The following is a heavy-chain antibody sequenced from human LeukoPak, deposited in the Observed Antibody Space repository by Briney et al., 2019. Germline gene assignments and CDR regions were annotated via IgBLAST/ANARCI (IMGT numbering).Heavy chain of an antibody. CDR3: ARIVTEYGGTPGAFDI. J-gene: IGHJ3*02. Sequence: ASVKVSCKASGYTFTSYYMHWVRQAPGQGLDWMGLINPSGGSTSYAQKFQGRVTMTRDTSTSTVYMELSSLRSEDTAVYYCARIVTEYGGTPGAFDIWGQGTMVTVSS. CDR2: INPSGGST. V-gene: IGHV1-46*01. D-gene: IGHD2-15*01. CDR1: GYTFTSYY.